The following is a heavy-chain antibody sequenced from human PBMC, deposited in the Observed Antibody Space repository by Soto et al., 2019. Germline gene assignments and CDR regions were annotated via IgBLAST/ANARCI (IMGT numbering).Heavy chain of an antibody. CDR2: MNPNSGNT. D-gene: IGHD2-2*01. Sequence: ASVKVSCKASGYTFTSYDINWVRQATGQGLEWMGWMNPNSGNTGYAQKFQGRVTMTRNTSISTAYMELSSLRSEGTAVYYCAREFGDIVVVPAAPPIEYYYYYGMDVWGQGTTVTVSS. V-gene: IGHV1-8*01. CDR3: AREFGDIVVVPAAPPIEYYYYYGMDV. J-gene: IGHJ6*02. CDR1: GYTFTSYD.